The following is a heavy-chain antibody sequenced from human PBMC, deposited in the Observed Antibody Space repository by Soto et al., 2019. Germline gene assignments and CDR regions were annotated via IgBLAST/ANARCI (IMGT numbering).Heavy chain of an antibody. CDR1: GGTFSSYA. Sequence: GASVKVSCKASGGTFSSYAISWVRQAPGQGLEWMGGIIPIFGTANYAQKFQGRVTITADESTSTAYMELSSLRSEDTAVYYCARGTPPRWLVPDYWGQGTLVTVSS. J-gene: IGHJ4*02. CDR3: ARGTPPRWLVPDY. D-gene: IGHD6-19*01. V-gene: IGHV1-69*13. CDR2: IIPIFGTA.